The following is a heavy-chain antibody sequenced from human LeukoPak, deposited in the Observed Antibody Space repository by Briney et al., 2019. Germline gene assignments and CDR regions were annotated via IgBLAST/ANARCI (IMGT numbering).Heavy chain of an antibody. J-gene: IGHJ6*03. CDR1: GFTFSTYT. D-gene: IGHD3-3*01. V-gene: IGHV3-21*06. CDR2: ISSSSTFK. CDR3: AKTSLSDPSGHYYYMDV. Sequence: GGSLRLSCAASGFTFSTYTMHWVRQAPGKGLEWVSSISSSSTFKHYADSLKGRFTISRDNARNSLFLQMNSLRIEDTALYYCAKTSLSDPSGHYYYMDVWGKGTTVTVSS.